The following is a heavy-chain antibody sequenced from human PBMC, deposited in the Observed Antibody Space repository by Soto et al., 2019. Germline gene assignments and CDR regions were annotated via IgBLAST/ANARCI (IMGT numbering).Heavy chain of an antibody. CDR1: GGSVNGYY. D-gene: IGHD3-3*01. J-gene: IGHJ5*02. V-gene: IGHV4-34*01. CDR3: ATRITVFGLLIPPFDP. Sequence: SETLSLTCAVYGGSVNGYYWNWIRQPPGKGLEWIGEINHTGGTHYNPSLKSRVPMSVDTSKNQFSLRLSSVTAADTAIYYCATRITVFGLLIPPFDPWGQGTQVTVSS. CDR2: INHTGGT.